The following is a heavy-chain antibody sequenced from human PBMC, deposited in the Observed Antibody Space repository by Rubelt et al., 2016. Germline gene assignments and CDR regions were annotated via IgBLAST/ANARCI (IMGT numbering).Heavy chain of an antibody. CDR3: VRAGDAYYFDY. V-gene: IGHV1-46*03. D-gene: IGHD5-24*01. CDR2: IDPSGGAT. CDR1: GYSFTTYY. J-gene: IGHJ4*02. Sequence: GASVKISCKASGYSFTTYYMHWVRQAPGQGLEWMVMIDPSGGATNYAQKFQGRITMTRDTSTSTVYLDLSSLRSEDTAVYYCVRAGDAYYFDYWGQGTLVTVSS.